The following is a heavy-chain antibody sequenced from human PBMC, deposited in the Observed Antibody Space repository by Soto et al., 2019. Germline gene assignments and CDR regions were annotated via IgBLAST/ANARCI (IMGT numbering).Heavy chain of an antibody. D-gene: IGHD3-16*02. V-gene: IGHV3-30-3*01. J-gene: IGHJ4*02. CDR3: ARDSYYDYVWGSYRPPGY. Sequence: GGSLRLSCAASGFTFSSYAMHWVRQAPGKGLEWVAVISYDGSNKYYADSVKGRFTISRDNSKNTLYLQMNSLRAEDTAVYYCARDSYYDYVWGSYRPPGYWGQGTLVTVSS. CDR2: ISYDGSNK. CDR1: GFTFSSYA.